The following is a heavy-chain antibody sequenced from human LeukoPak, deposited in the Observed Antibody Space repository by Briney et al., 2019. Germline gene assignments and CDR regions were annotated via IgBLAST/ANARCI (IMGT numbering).Heavy chain of an antibody. V-gene: IGHV1-2*02. CDR3: AREYVDTAMVPTFDY. CDR2: INPNSGGT. J-gene: IGHJ4*02. D-gene: IGHD5-18*01. CDR1: GYTFTGYY. Sequence: GASVKVSCKASGYTFTGYYMHWVRQAPGQGLEWMGWINPNSGGTNYAQKFQGRVTMTRDTSISTAYMELSRLRSDDTAVYYCAREYVDTAMVPTFDYWGQGALVTVSS.